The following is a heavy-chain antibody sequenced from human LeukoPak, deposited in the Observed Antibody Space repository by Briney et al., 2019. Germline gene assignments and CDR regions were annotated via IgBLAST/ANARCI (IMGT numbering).Heavy chain of an antibody. CDR1: GYTFTGYY. CDR3: ARGIEDIVVVVAATAGADAFDI. V-gene: IGHV1-2*02. Sequence: ASVKVSCKASGYTFTGYYMHWVRQAPGQGLEWMGWINPNSGGTNYAQKFQGRVTMTRDTSISTAYMELSRLRSDDTAVYYCARGIEDIVVVVAATAGADAFDIWGQGTMVTVSS. D-gene: IGHD2-15*01. J-gene: IGHJ3*02. CDR2: INPNSGGT.